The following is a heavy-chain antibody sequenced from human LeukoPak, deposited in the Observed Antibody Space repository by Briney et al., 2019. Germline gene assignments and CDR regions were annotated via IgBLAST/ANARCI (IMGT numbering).Heavy chain of an antibody. CDR3: ARAAYYDSDGYYDAFNI. Sequence: PSQTLSLTCAVSGGSISSGGYAWSWIRQPPGKGLEWVGNIYHSGSTYYNPSLKSRVTISVDRSKNQFSLKLSSVTAADTAVYYCARAAYYDSDGYYDAFNIWGQGTMVTVSS. CDR1: GGSISSGGYA. CDR2: IYHSGST. D-gene: IGHD3-22*01. J-gene: IGHJ3*02. V-gene: IGHV4-30-2*01.